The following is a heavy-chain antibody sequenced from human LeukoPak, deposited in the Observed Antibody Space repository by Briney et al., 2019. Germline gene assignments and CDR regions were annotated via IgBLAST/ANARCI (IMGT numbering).Heavy chain of an antibody. D-gene: IGHD1-1*01. CDR2: ISSSGTTK. V-gene: IGHV3-48*03. J-gene: IGHJ4*02. Sequence: GGSPRLSCAASGFTFSSYEMNWVRQGPGKGLEWVSYISSSGTTKYYADSVKGRFTLSRDNAKKSLSLQMNSLRAEDTAVYYCAKDWGTTGTTGWLFDYWGQGTLVTVSS. CDR1: GFTFSSYE. CDR3: AKDWGTTGTTGWLFDY.